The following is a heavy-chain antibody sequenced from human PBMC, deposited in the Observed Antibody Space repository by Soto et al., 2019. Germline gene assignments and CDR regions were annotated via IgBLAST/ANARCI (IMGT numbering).Heavy chain of an antibody. CDR3: ARYFGGDDSHFQY. J-gene: IGHJ4*02. CDR1: GFTFSNYG. V-gene: IGHV3-21*01. CDR2: ISSSSSYI. D-gene: IGHD2-21*02. Sequence: ESGGGLVKPGGSLRLSCAASGFTFSNYGMNWVRQAPGKGLEWVSSISSSSSYIYYADSVKGRFTIFRDNAKNSLYLQMNSLRVEDSAVYYCARYFGGDDSHFQYWGQGTLVTVPS.